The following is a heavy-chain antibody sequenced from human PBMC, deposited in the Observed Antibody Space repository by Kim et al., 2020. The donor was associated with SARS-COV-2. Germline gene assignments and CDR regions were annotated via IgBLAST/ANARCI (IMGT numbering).Heavy chain of an antibody. CDR1: GGSISSYY. D-gene: IGHD2-2*01. CDR3: ARLYCSSTSCWLDY. V-gene: IGHV4-59*08. Sequence: SETLSLTCTVSGGSISSYYWSWIRQPPGKGLEWIGYIYYSGSTNYNPSLKSRVTISVDTSKNQFSLKLSSVTAADTAVYYCARLYCSSTSCWLDYWGQGTLVTVSS. CDR2: IYYSGST. J-gene: IGHJ4*02.